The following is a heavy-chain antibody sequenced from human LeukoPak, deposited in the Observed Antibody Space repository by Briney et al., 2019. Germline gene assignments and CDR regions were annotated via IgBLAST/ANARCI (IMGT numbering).Heavy chain of an antibody. Sequence: GGSLRLSCTDSGFTFRTYGMHWVRQAPGKGLEWVTFIRYDGSDKFYADSAKGRFTISRDNSKNTLFLQMNSLRVADTAVYYCAKRADYYDSSRALYDAFDLWGQGTMVTVSS. D-gene: IGHD3-16*01. CDR3: AKRADYYDSSRALYDAFDL. V-gene: IGHV3-30*02. J-gene: IGHJ3*01. CDR2: IRYDGSDK. CDR1: GFTFRTYG.